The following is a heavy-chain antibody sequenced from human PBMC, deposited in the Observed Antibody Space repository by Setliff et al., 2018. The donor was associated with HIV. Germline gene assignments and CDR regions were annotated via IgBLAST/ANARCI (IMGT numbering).Heavy chain of an antibody. J-gene: IGHJ6*02. Sequence: ASVKVSCKASGYTFTNYAIHWVRQAPGQTLEWMGWINAANGNTKYSQNFQGRVTISRDTSASTAYMELSSLRSEDTAVYYCARDSAIVTTIIDHYYGMDVWGQGTTVTVSS. D-gene: IGHD5-12*01. CDR3: ARDSAIVTTIIDHYYGMDV. CDR1: GYTFTNYA. CDR2: INAANGNT. V-gene: IGHV1-3*01.